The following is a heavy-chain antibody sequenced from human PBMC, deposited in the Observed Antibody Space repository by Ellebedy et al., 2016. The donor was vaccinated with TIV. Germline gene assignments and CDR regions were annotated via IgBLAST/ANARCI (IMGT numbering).Heavy chain of an antibody. J-gene: IGHJ2*01. CDR2: IYYNGST. D-gene: IGHD3/OR15-3a*01. V-gene: IGHV4-59*01. Sequence: MPSETLSLTCIVAGDSISSYYWSWIRQPPGKGLEWIGYIYYNGSTNYNPSLKSRVTISVDTSKNQFSLKLTSVTAADTAVYYCASSPSTYSDWLLYYWHFDLWGRGTLVTVSS. CDR1: GDSISSYY. CDR3: ASSPSTYSDWLLYYWHFDL.